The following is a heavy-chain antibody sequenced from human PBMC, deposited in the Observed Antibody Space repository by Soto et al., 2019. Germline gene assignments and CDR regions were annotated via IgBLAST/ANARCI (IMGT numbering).Heavy chain of an antibody. CDR3: AAEAAFGSGYSGGNWFDP. CDR2: IVVGSGNT. Sequence: SVKVSCKASGFTFTSSAMRWVRQASGKRLEWIGWIVVGSGNTNYAQKFQERVTITRDMSTSTAYMELSSLRSEDTAVYYCAAEAAFGSGYSGGNWFDPWGQGTLVTVSS. V-gene: IGHV1-58*02. CDR1: GFTFTSSA. D-gene: IGHD3-22*01. J-gene: IGHJ5*02.